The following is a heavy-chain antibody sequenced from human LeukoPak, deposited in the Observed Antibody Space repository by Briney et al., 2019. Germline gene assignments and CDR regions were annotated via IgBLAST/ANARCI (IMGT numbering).Heavy chain of an antibody. J-gene: IGHJ6*02. D-gene: IGHD2-15*01. CDR2: IDPSDSYT. CDR1: GYSFTSHW. V-gene: IGHV5-10-1*01. Sequence: GESPKISCKGSGYSFTSHWISWVRQLPGKGLEWMGRIDPSDSYTNYSPSFQGHVTISADKSISTAYLQWSSLKASDTAMYYCASHKDMFGMDVWGQGTTVTVSS. CDR3: ASHKDMFGMDV.